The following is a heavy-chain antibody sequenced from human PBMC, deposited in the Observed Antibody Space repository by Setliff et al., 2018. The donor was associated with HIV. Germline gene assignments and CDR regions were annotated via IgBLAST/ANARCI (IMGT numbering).Heavy chain of an antibody. CDR2: ISHSGST. V-gene: IGHV4-30-2*01. CDR1: GGSLSTADYS. Sequence: SETLSLTCTVSGGSLSTADYSWSWIRQPPGKGLEWIGYISHSGSTYYNPSLKSRVTLSVDRSKDQFSLKLTSVTAADTAVYFCARDFTVVRVFDYWGQGTLVTVSS. J-gene: IGHJ4*02. CDR3: ARDFTVVRVFDY. D-gene: IGHD3-10*01.